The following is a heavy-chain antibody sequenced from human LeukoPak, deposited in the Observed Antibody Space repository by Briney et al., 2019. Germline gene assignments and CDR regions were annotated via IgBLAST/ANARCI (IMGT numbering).Heavy chain of an antibody. Sequence: GGSLRLSCAASGFTFSSYAMHWVHQAPGKGLEYVSAISNNGGSTYYANSVKGRFTISRDNSKNTLNLQMGSLRAEDMAVYYCARGYFGVVIKLHYYYMDVWGKGTTVTVSS. V-gene: IGHV3-64*01. CDR1: GFTFSSYA. CDR2: ISNNGGST. D-gene: IGHD3-3*01. CDR3: ARGYFGVVIKLHYYYMDV. J-gene: IGHJ6*03.